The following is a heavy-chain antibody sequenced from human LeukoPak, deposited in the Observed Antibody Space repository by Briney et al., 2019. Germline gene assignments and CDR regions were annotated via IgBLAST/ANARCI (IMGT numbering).Heavy chain of an antibody. CDR2: IYYCGST. J-gene: IGHJ6*03. D-gene: IGHD6-19*01. CDR1: GGSISSYY. CDR3: ARDEIAVADSRYMDV. Sequence: SETLSLTCTVSGGSISSYYWSWIRQPPGKVLEWDGYIYYCGSTNYNPSLKSRVTISVDTSKNQFSLKLSSVTAADTAVYYCARDEIAVADSRYMDVWGKGTTVTVSS. V-gene: IGHV4-59*01.